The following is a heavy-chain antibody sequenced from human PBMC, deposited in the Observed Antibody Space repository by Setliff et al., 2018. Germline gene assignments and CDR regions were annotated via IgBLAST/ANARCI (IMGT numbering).Heavy chain of an antibody. J-gene: IGHJ4*02. Sequence: RLSCAASGFTFTYAWMNWVRQAPGKGLEWVGRIKSDTEDEATDYAAPVKGRFSISRDDSKNILYLQMNSLRTEGTGIYYCTTGAAYAAVIARHWGQGTLVTVSS. D-gene: IGHD2-21*01. V-gene: IGHV3-15*05. CDR3: TTGAAYAAVIARH. CDR2: IKSDTEDEAT. CDR1: GFTFTYAW.